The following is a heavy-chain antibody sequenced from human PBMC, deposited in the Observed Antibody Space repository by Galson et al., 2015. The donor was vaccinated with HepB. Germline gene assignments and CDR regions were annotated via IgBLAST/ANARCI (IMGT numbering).Heavy chain of an antibody. CDR2: IYHSGST. V-gene: IGHV4-4*02. CDR3: ARVGLDCGGDCAWGDYFDY. D-gene: IGHD2-21*01. J-gene: IGHJ4*02. CDR1: GGSISSSNW. Sequence: ETLSLTCAVSGGSISSSNWWSWVRQPPGKGLEWIGEIYHSGSTNYNPSLKSRVTISVDKSKNQFSLKLSSVTAADTAVYYCARVGLDCGGDCAWGDYFDYWGQGTLVTVSS.